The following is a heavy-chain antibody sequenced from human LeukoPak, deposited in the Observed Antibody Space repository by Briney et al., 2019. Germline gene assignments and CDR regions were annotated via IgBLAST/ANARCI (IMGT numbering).Heavy chain of an antibody. CDR3: AKAIVGATTGDY. V-gene: IGHV3-30*18. Sequence: GGSLRLSCAASGFTFSSYGMHWVRQAPVKGLEWVAVISYDGSNKYYADSVKGRFTISRDNSKNTLYLQMNSLRAEDTAVYYCAKAIVGATTGDYWGQGTLVTVSS. CDR2: ISYDGSNK. J-gene: IGHJ4*02. D-gene: IGHD1-26*01. CDR1: GFTFSSYG.